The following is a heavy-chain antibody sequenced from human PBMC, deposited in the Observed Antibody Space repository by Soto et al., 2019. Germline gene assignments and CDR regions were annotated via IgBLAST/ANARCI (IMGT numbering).Heavy chain of an antibody. CDR1: GYTFTSYD. V-gene: IGHV1-8*01. D-gene: IGHD3-10*01. J-gene: IGHJ6*03. CDR3: ARGARSKYYGSGSSLTYYYYMDV. CDR2: MNPNSGNT. Sequence: ASVKVSCKASGYTFTSYDINWVRQATGQGLEWMGWMNPNSGNTGYAQKLQGRVTMTRNTSISAAYMELSSLRSEDTAVYYCARGARSKYYGSGSSLTYYYYMDVWGKGTTVTVSS.